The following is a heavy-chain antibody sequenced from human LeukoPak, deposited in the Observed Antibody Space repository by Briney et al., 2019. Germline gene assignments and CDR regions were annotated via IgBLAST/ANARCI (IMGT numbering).Heavy chain of an antibody. CDR2: IYYSGST. V-gene: IGHV4-39*01. D-gene: IGHD3-9*01. CDR1: GGSISSSSYY. CDR3: ARLTTIFWN. J-gene: IGHJ4*02. Sequence: SETLSLTCTVSGGSISSSSYYWGWIRQPPGKGLEWIGSIYYSGSTYYNPSLKSRVTISVDTSKNQFSLKLSSVTAADTAVYYCARLTTIFWNWGQGTLVTVSS.